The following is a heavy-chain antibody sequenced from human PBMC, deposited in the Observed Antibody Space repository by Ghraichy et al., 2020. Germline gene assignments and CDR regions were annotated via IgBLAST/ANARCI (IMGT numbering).Heavy chain of an antibody. J-gene: IGHJ6*03. V-gene: IGHV4-59*01. D-gene: IGHD1-26*01. CDR2: IHYSGSP. CDR1: GGSMNSYY. CDR3: TRGLRERGVYYYYYYMDV. Sequence: SQTLSLTCTVSGGSMNSYYWSWLRQPPGKGLAWIGYIHYSGSPNYNPSLKSRVTISVDTSNNQLSLILSSVTAADTAVYYCTRGLRERGVYYYYYYMDVWGKGTTVTVSS.